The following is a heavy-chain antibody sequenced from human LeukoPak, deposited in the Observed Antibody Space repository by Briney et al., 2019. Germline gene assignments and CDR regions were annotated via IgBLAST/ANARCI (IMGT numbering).Heavy chain of an antibody. CDR3: ARAIQGSYYYYGMDV. Sequence: TSETLSLTCTVSGGSINSYYWSWIRQPAGKGPEWIGRIHTSGSTNYNPSLKSRVTMSVDTSKNQFSLKLSSVTAADTAVYYCARAIQGSYYYYGMDVWGQGTTVTVSS. D-gene: IGHD2-2*02. V-gene: IGHV4-4*07. CDR1: GGSINSYY. J-gene: IGHJ6*02. CDR2: IHTSGST.